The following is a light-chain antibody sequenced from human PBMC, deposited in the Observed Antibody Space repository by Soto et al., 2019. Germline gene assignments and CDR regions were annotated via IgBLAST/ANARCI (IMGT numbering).Light chain of an antibody. CDR2: AXX. CDR3: QQYYSYPRT. V-gene: IGKV1-8*01. CDR1: QGISSY. J-gene: IGKJ1*01. Sequence: AIRMTQSPSSFSASTGDRVTITCRASQGISSYLAWYQQKPGKAPKLLIYAXXTLQSGVPSRFSGSGSGTDXXXXXXXXXSXDFATYYCQQYYSYPRTFGQGTKVEIK.